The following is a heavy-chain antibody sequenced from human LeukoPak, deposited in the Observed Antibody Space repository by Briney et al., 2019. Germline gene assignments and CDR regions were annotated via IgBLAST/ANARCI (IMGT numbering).Heavy chain of an antibody. CDR2: IYYSGST. CDR3: ARAAKQWLAFDY. Sequence: PSETLSLTCTVSGGSISSYYWSWIRQPPGKGLEWIGYIYYSGSTNYNPSLKSRVTISVDTFENQFSLKLSSVTAADTAVYYCARAAKQWLAFDYWGQGTLVTVSS. D-gene: IGHD6-19*01. V-gene: IGHV4-59*01. CDR1: GGSISSYY. J-gene: IGHJ4*02.